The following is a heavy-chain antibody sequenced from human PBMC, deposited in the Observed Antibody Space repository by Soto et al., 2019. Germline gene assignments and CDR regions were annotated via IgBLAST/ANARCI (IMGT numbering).Heavy chain of an antibody. CDR3: AREARITGTQAVAFDI. Sequence: QVQLVQSGAEVKKPGSSVKVSCKASGGTFSSYAISWVRQAPGQGLEWMGGIIPIFGTANYAQKFQGRVTITADEYTSTAYMELSSLRSEDTAVYYCAREARITGTQAVAFDIWGQGTMVTVSS. V-gene: IGHV1-69*01. D-gene: IGHD1-7*01. J-gene: IGHJ3*02. CDR1: GGTFSSYA. CDR2: IIPIFGTA.